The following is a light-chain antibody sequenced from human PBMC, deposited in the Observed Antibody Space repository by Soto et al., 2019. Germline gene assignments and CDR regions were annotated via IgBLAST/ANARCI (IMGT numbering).Light chain of an antibody. V-gene: IGLV1-44*01. CDR1: SSNIGANP. CDR2: NND. Sequence: QSALTQPPSASGTPGQRVTISCSGSSSNIGANPINWYQQLPGTAPKLLIYNNDQRPSGVPDRFSASKSGTSASLAISGLQSEDEADYYCEAWDDSLYGAVLGGGTKLTVL. CDR3: EAWDDSLYGAV. J-gene: IGLJ2*01.